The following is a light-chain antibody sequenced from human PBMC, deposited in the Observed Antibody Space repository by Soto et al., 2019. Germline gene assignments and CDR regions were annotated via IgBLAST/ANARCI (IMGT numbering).Light chain of an antibody. CDR2: DVI. J-gene: IGLJ2*01. V-gene: IGLV2-14*01. CDR1: SRDVGGYNY. CDR3: SSYTSSSTLVV. Sequence: QSALTQPSSASGSPGQSITISCTGTSRDVGGYNYVSWYQQHPGKAPKLMIYDVINRPSGVSNRFSGSKSGNTASLTISGLQAEDEADYYCSSYTSSSTLVVFGGGTKLTVL.